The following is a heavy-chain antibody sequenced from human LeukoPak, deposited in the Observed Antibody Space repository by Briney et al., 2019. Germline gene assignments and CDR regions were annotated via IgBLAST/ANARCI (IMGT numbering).Heavy chain of an antibody. Sequence: GGSLRLSCEASGFTFSAYAMTWVHQAPGKGLEWVSSIGSDNKPHYSESVKGRFAISRDNSKSMLFLRLNSLRAEDTALYYCAKAPHDYGDYGTFDYWGQGSLVTVSS. CDR3: AKAPHDYGDYGTFDY. D-gene: IGHD4-17*01. J-gene: IGHJ4*02. V-gene: IGHV3-23*05. CDR1: GFTFSAYA. CDR2: IGSDNKP.